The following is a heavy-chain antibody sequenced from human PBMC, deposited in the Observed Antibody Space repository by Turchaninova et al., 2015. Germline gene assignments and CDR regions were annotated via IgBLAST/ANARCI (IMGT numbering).Heavy chain of an antibody. CDR1: GDSVSSSSAD. V-gene: IGHV6-1*02. Sequence: VPLPQSGPGLVKPTQNLSSTRAVDGDSVSSSSADWNWIRQSPSKGLEWLGRTYYRYRWYNEYALSVKSRITINSDTSENQFSLRLNSVTPEDTAVYYCARGGTYFKGFEFWGQGALVTVSS. D-gene: IGHD1-26*01. CDR3: ARGGTYFKGFEF. CDR2: TYYRYRWYN. J-gene: IGHJ4*02.